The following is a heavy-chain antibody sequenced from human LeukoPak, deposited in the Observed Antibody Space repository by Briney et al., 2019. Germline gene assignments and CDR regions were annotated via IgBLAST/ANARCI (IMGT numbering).Heavy chain of an antibody. J-gene: IGHJ4*02. CDR3: ARDFLSTDNFDY. D-gene: IGHD4-17*01. Sequence: GGSLRLSCAASGFTFSSYAMHWVRQAPGKGLEWVAVISYDGSNKYYADSVKGRFTISRDNSKDTLYLQMNSLRAEDTAVYYCARDFLSTDNFDYWGQGTLVTVSS. CDR1: GFTFSSYA. V-gene: IGHV3-30-3*01. CDR2: ISYDGSNK.